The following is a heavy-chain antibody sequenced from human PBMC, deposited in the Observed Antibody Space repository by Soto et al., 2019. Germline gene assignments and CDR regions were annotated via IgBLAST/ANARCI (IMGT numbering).Heavy chain of an antibody. V-gene: IGHV1-3*01. CDR1: GYTFTGYA. J-gene: IGHJ4*02. D-gene: IGHD5-12*01. CDR3: ARAQNLEMATP. Sequence: QVQLVQYGAEVKKPGASVKVSCKASGYTFTGYAILWVRQAPGQRLEWMGWINAGNGNTKYSQKFQGRVTITRDTSASTAYMELSSLRSEDTAVYYCARAQNLEMATPWGQGTLVTVSS. CDR2: INAGNGNT.